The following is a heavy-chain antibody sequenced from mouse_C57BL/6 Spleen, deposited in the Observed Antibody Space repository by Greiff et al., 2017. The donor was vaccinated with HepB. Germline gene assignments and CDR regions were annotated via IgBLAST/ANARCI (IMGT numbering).Heavy chain of an antibody. V-gene: IGHV1-9*01. Sequence: VKLQESGAELMKPGASVKLSCKATGYTFTGYWIEWVKQRPGHGLEWIGEILPGSGSTNYNEKFKGKATLTADTSSNTAYMQLSSLTTEDSAIYYCARPLVRRIFDYWGQGTTLTVSS. CDR2: ILPGSGST. J-gene: IGHJ2*01. CDR3: ARPLVRRIFDY. CDR1: GYTFTGYW.